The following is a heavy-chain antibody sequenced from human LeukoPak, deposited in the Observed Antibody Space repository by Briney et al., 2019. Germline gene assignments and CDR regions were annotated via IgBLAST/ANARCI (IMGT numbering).Heavy chain of an antibody. CDR1: GYTFINYD. CDR3: ARGDWLDP. CDR2: MNPNSGHT. V-gene: IGHV1-8*01. Sequence: GASVKVSCKASGYTFINYDINWVRQAPRQGLEWMGWMNPNSGHTGYAENLEGRVAMTRNTSISTAYMELRNLRSDDTAVYYCARGDWLDPWGQGTLVTVSS. J-gene: IGHJ5*02.